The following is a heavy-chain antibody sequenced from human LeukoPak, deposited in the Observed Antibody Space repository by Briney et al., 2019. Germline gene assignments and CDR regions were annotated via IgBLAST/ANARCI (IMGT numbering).Heavy chain of an antibody. J-gene: IGHJ4*02. CDR2: ISSSGSDI. CDR1: GFTFSSYS. D-gene: IGHD1-26*01. CDR3: ARDMGYSGSWPGYFDY. Sequence: GGSLRLSCAASGFTFSSYSMIWARQVPGKGLEWVSYISSSGSDIYYADSVKGRFTVSRDNAKNSLYLQMKSLRAEDTTVYYCARDMGYSGSWPGYFDYWGQGVLVTVSS. V-gene: IGHV3-21*05.